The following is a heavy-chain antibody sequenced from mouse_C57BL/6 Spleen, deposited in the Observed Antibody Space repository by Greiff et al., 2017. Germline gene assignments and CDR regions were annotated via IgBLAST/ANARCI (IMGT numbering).Heavy chain of an antibody. V-gene: IGHV10-1*01. D-gene: IGHD3-3*01. CDR1: GFSFNTYA. Sequence: EVKLVESGGGLVQPKGSLKLSCAASGFSFNTYAMNWVRQAPGKGLEWVARIRSKSNNYATYYADSVKDRFTISRDDSESMLYLQMNNLKTEDTAMYYCVREGQGYYFDYWGQGTTRTVAS. J-gene: IGHJ2*01. CDR2: IRSKSNNYAT. CDR3: VREGQGYYFDY.